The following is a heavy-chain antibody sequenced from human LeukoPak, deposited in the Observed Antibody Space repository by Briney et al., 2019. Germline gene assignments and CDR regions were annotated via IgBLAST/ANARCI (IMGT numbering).Heavy chain of an antibody. CDR1: GGSLSSYY. Sequence: SETLSLTCTVSGGSLSSYYWSWIRQPPGKGLEWIGYIYYSGTTHYNPSLESRVTISLDTSKNQFSLKLSSVNAADTAVYYCARAQGIGLTDYWGQGTLVTVSS. J-gene: IGHJ4*02. V-gene: IGHV4-59*01. CDR3: ARAQGIGLTDY. D-gene: IGHD2-8*01. CDR2: IYYSGTT.